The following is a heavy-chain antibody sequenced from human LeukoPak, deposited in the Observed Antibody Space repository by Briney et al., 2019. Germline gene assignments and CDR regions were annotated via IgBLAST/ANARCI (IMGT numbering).Heavy chain of an antibody. CDR3: ARGGDSWSGYSYGMDV. D-gene: IGHD3-3*01. Sequence: GRSLRLSCAASGFSFSSYAMHWVRQAPGKGLEWVAVISYDGRNEYYADSVKGRFTISRDISMNTLYLQMNSLRPEDSAVYHCARGGDSWSGYSYGMDVWGQGTTVTVSS. CDR1: GFSFSSYA. V-gene: IGHV3-30-3*01. J-gene: IGHJ6*02. CDR2: ISYDGRNE.